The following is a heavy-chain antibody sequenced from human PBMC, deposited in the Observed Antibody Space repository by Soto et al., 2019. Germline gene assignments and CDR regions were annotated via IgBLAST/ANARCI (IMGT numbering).Heavy chain of an antibody. CDR1: RLTFSDYP. Sequence: GSLRLSSAASRLTFSDYPMSWVRQAPGNGLEGVSGLSESGDSTHYADSVKGRFSISRDNFKNTLFLQMNSLRAEDTAVYYCARRDFLTGTTYFFDSWGQGGLLTVSS. CDR2: LSESGDST. CDR3: ARRDFLTGTTYFFDS. J-gene: IGHJ4*02. D-gene: IGHD3-9*01. V-gene: IGHV3-23*01.